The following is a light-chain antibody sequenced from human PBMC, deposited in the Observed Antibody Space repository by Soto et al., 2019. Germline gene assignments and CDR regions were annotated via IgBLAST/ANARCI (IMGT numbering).Light chain of an antibody. CDR2: GTS. CDR1: QSVSSN. CDR3: QQYNNWRT. Sequence: EIVMTQSPATPSVAPGERATLSCRASQSVSSNLAWYQQKPGQAPRLLIYGTSTRASGIPARFSGSGSGTEFTLTISSLQSEDSAVYYCQQYNNWRTFGQGTTVDIK. V-gene: IGKV3-15*01. J-gene: IGKJ1*01.